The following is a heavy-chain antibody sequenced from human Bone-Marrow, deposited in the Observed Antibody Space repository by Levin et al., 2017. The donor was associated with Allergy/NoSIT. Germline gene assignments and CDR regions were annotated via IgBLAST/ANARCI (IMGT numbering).Heavy chain of an antibody. J-gene: IGHJ4*02. D-gene: IGHD6-19*01. Sequence: TGGSLRLSCAASGFTFDDYAMHWVRQAPGKGLEWVSGISWNSGSIGYADSVKGRFTISRDNAKNSLYLQMNSLRAEDTALYYCAKDIGSSGWYYFDYWGQGTLVTVSS. V-gene: IGHV3-9*01. CDR2: ISWNSGSI. CDR1: GFTFDDYA. CDR3: AKDIGSSGWYYFDY.